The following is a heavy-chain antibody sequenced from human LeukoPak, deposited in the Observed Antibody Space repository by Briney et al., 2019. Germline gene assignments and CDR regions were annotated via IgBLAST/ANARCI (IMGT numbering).Heavy chain of an antibody. Sequence: PGGSLRLSCAASGFTFSRYSMNWVRQAPGRGLEWVSSIRSSRSYIYYADSVTGRFTISRDNAKNSLYLQMNSLRAEDTAVYYCAREKRVGYCSSWPYAFDIWGQGTMVTVSS. CDR3: AREKRVGYCSSWPYAFDI. CDR1: GFTFSRYS. CDR2: IRSSRSYI. V-gene: IGHV3-21*01. J-gene: IGHJ3*02. D-gene: IGHD6-13*01.